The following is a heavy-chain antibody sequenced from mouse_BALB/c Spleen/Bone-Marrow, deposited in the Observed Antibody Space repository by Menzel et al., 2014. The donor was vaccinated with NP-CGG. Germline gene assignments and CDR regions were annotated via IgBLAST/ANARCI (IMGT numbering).Heavy chain of an antibody. D-gene: IGHD4-1*01. CDR2: IDPASGNI. J-gene: IGHJ2*01. Sequence: EVQLQQSGTDLVKPGASVKLSCTASGFNIKDTYMHWVRQRPEQGLDWIGRIDPASGNIQYDPKFQDRAAITADTSSNTAYLQLSSLTSEDTAVYYCASLTGTFDYWGQGTPLTVSS. CDR1: GFNIKDTY. CDR3: ASLTGTFDY. V-gene: IGHV14-3*02.